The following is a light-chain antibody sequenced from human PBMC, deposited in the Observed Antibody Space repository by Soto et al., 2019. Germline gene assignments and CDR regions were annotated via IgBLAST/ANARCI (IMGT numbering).Light chain of an antibody. CDR1: SSDVGAYKY. V-gene: IGLV2-8*01. CDR2: EVT. CDR3: TSYVGNDIWV. Sequence: QSALTQPPSASGSPGQSVTISCTGTSSDVGAYKYVSWYQQYPGKAPKLMIYEVTKRPSGVPDRFSGSKSGNTASLTVSGLQAEGEADYYSTSYVGNDIWVFGGGTKLTVL. J-gene: IGLJ3*02.